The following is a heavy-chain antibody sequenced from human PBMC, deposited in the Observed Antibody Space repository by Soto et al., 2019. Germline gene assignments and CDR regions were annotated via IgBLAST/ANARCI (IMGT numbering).Heavy chain of an antibody. CDR3: ARDAFGGVDY. CDR1: GFTFSSYS. J-gene: IGHJ4*02. D-gene: IGHD3-16*01. Sequence: EVQLVESGGGLVQPGGSPRLSCAASGFTFSSYSMNWVRQAPGKGLEWVSYISSSSSTIYYADSVKGRFTISRDNAKNSLYLQMNSLRAEDTAVYYCARDAFGGVDYWGQGTLVTVSS. V-gene: IGHV3-48*01. CDR2: ISSSSSTI.